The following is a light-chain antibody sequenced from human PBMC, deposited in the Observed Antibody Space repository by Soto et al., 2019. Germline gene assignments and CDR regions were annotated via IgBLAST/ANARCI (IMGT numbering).Light chain of an antibody. CDR1: QSISSH. V-gene: IGKV3-11*01. J-gene: IGKJ4*01. CDR2: DVS. Sequence: EIVLTQSPATLSLSPWERATLSCRASQSISSHLAWYQQKPGQAPRLLMYDVSNRATDIPARFSGSGSGTDFTLTISSLEPEDLAVYYCQQRPNWPLTFGGGTKVEI. CDR3: QQRPNWPLT.